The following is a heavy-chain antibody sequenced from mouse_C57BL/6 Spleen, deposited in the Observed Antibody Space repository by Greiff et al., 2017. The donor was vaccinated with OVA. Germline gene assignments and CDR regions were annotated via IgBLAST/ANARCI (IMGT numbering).Heavy chain of an antibody. J-gene: IGHJ4*01. CDR1: GYAFTNYL. D-gene: IGHD1-2*01. Sequence: QVQLQQSGAELVRPGTSVKVSCKASGYAFTNYLIEWVKQRPGQGLEWIGVINPGSGGTNYNEKFKGKATLTADKYSSTAYMQLSSLTSEDSAVYFCARFYYGSMDYWGQGTSVTVSS. CDR3: ARFYYGSMDY. V-gene: IGHV1-54*01. CDR2: INPGSGGT.